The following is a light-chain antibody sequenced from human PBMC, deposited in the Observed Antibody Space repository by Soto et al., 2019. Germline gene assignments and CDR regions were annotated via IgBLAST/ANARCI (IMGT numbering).Light chain of an antibody. Sequence: QSALTQPASVSGSPGQSITIFCTGTSSDVGGFTYVSWYQHHPGKAPKLMIYEVSNRPSGVSNRFSGSKSGDTASLTISGLQAEDEAHYYCTSYTSTTFVVFGGGTQLTVL. CDR3: TSYTSTTFVV. V-gene: IGLV2-14*01. J-gene: IGLJ2*01. CDR1: SSDVGGFTY. CDR2: EVS.